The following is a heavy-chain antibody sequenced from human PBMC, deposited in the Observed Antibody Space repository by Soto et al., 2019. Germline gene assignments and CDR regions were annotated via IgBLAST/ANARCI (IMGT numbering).Heavy chain of an antibody. J-gene: IGHJ6*02. CDR2: IYYSGST. V-gene: IGHV4-31*03. CDR1: GGSISSGGYY. D-gene: IGHD2-21*02. Sequence: QVQLQESGPGLVKPSQTLSLTCTVSGGSISSGGYYWSWIRQHPGKGLEWIGYIYYSGSTYYNPSLTSRVTISVDTSKNQSSLKLSSVTAADTAVYYCARVHMAGCGGDCSSYGMDVWGQGTTVTVSS. CDR3: ARVHMAGCGGDCSSYGMDV.